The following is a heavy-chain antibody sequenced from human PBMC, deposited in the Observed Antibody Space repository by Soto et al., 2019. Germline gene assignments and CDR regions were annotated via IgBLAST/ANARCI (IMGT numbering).Heavy chain of an antibody. J-gene: IGHJ6*03. CDR2: IKSKTDGGTT. Sequence: TGGSLRLSCAASGFTFSNAWMNWVRQAPGKGLEWVGRIKSKTDGGTTDYAAPVKGRFTISREDSKNTLYLQMNSLKTEDTAVYYCTTPYNWNYWYYYYMDVWGKGTTVTVSS. V-gene: IGHV3-15*07. CDR3: TTPYNWNYWYYYYMDV. CDR1: GFTFSNAW. D-gene: IGHD1-7*01.